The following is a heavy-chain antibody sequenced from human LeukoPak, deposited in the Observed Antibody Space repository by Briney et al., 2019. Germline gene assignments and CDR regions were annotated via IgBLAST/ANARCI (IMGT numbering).Heavy chain of an antibody. CDR2: IRYDGSNK. CDR3: GWDGSGSYTVDY. V-gene: IGHV3-30*02. D-gene: IGHD3-10*01. J-gene: IGHJ4*02. Sequence: GGSLGLSGAASGFPFSSYGMHWVGQAPGKGLDWVAFIRYDGSNKYYADSVKGRFTIPRDNSKNTLYLQMNSLRAEDTAVYYCGWDGSGSYTVDYWGQGTLVTVSS. CDR1: GFPFSSYG.